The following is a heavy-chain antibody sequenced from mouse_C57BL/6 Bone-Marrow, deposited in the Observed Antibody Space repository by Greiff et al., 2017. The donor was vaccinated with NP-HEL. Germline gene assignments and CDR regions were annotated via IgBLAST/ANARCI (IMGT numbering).Heavy chain of an antibody. Sequence: EVKLVESGGGLVQSGRSLRLSCATSGFTFSDFYMEWVRQAPGKGLEWIAASRNKANDYTTEYSASVKGRFIVSRDTSQSILYLQMNALRAEDTAIYYCARDGPSYYYGSFAYWGQGTLVTVSA. CDR1: GFTFSDFY. V-gene: IGHV7-1*01. CDR2: SRNKANDYTT. CDR3: ARDGPSYYYGSFAY. D-gene: IGHD1-1*01. J-gene: IGHJ3*01.